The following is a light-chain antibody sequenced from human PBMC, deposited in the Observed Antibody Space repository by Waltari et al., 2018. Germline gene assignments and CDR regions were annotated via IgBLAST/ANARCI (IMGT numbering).Light chain of an antibody. CDR1: SSNIGTTY. CDR3: AGWDDSLTGVV. V-gene: IGLV1-47*01. CDR2: LDY. Sequence: QSVLTQPPSLSGTPGQRVTISCSGSSSNIGTTYVFWYQQFPGRAPKLLIYLDYNRPYGVPDRVSASKSGSSASLTISGRRPEDEADYHCAGWDDSLTGVVFGGGTKLTV. J-gene: IGLJ2*01.